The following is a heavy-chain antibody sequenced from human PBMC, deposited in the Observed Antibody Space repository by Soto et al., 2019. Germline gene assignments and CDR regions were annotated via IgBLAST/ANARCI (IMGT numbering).Heavy chain of an antibody. J-gene: IGHJ4*02. V-gene: IGHV3-30*18. Sequence: GWSLRLSCAASGFTFSSYGMHWVRQAPGKGLEWVAVISYDGSNKYYADSVKGRFTISRDNSKNTLYLQMNSLRAEDTAVYYCAKDLIMITFGGVIPQGYFDYWGQGTLVTVSS. CDR3: AKDLIMITFGGVIPQGYFDY. CDR2: ISYDGSNK. CDR1: GFTFSSYG. D-gene: IGHD3-16*02.